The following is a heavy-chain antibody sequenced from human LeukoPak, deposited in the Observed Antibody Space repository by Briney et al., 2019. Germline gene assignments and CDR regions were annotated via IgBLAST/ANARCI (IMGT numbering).Heavy chain of an antibody. D-gene: IGHD3-10*01. CDR3: AASPYYYGSGSYYKGSY. CDR2: IYYSGST. J-gene: IGHJ4*02. Sequence: SETLSLTCTVSGGSISSGDYYWSWIRQPPGKGLEWIGYIYYSGSTYYNPSLKSRVSISVDTPKNQFSLKLSSVTAADTAVYYCAASPYYYGSGSYYKGSYWGQGTLVTVSS. CDR1: GGSISSGDYY. V-gene: IGHV4-30-4*01.